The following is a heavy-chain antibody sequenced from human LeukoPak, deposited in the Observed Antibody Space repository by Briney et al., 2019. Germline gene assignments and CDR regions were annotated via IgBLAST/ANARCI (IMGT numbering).Heavy chain of an antibody. CDR3: ARDRHANYYDSSGPFDY. Sequence: GGSLRLSCAASGFSVSSNYMNWVRQAPGQGLEWVSTIYRGGSTYYADSVKGRFTISRDNSKNTLYLQMNSLRDEDTAVYYCARDRHANYYDSSGPFDYWGQGTLVTVSS. D-gene: IGHD3-22*01. V-gene: IGHV3-53*01. J-gene: IGHJ4*02. CDR1: GFSVSSNY. CDR2: IYRGGST.